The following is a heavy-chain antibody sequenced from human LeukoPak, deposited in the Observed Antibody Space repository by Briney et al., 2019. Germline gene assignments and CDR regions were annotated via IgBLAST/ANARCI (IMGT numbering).Heavy chain of an antibody. CDR2: ISSSSSYT. V-gene: IGHV3-11*06. CDR1: GFTFSDYY. D-gene: IGHD2-2*03. CDR3: ARGPPVMDIAFDI. Sequence: GRSLRLSCAASGFTFSDYYMSWIRQAPGKGLEWVSYISSSSSYTNYADSVKGRFTISRDNAKNSLYLQMNSLRAEDTAVYYCARGPPVMDIAFDIWGQGTMVTVSS. J-gene: IGHJ3*02.